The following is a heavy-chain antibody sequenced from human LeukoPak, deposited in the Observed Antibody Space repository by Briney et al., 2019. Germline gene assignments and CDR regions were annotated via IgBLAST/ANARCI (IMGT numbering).Heavy chain of an antibody. CDR3: AKDFPILSTTQNYYYYMDV. CDR2: INSDGIST. J-gene: IGHJ6*03. Sequence: GGSLRLSCAVSRFTFSRYWMHWVRQAPGKGLVWVSRINSDGISTSYADSVKGRFTISRDNSKNTLYLQMNSLRAEDTAVYYCAKDFPILSTTQNYYYYMDVWGKGTTVTVSS. D-gene: IGHD1-14*01. CDR1: RFTFSRYW. V-gene: IGHV3-74*01.